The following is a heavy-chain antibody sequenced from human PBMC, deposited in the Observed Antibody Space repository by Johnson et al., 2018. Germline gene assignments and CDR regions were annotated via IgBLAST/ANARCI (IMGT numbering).Heavy chain of an antibody. D-gene: IGHD2-21*01. CDR1: GFTFSSYG. CDR2: ISWNSGSI. CDR3: ARGKVGINYYYGMDG. Sequence: VQLVQSGGGVVQPGRSLRLSCAASGFTFSSYGMHWVRQAPGKGLEWVSGISWNSGSIGYADSVKGRFTISRDNAKNSLYLQMNSLRVEDTAVYYGARGKVGINYYYGMDGWGQGTTVTVSS. V-gene: IGHV3-9*01. J-gene: IGHJ6*02.